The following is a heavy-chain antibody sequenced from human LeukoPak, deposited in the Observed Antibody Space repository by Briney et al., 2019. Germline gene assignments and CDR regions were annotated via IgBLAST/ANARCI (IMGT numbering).Heavy chain of an antibody. D-gene: IGHD3-3*01. CDR1: GGSISSYY. CDR2: IYYSGST. Sequence: SETLSLTCTVSGGSISSYYWSWIRQPPGKGLEWIGYIYYSGSTNYNPSLKSRVTISVDTSKNQFSLKLSSVTAADTAVYYCARQGYWSGYFVFDYWGQGALVTVSS. V-gene: IGHV4-59*08. CDR3: ARQGYWSGYFVFDY. J-gene: IGHJ4*02.